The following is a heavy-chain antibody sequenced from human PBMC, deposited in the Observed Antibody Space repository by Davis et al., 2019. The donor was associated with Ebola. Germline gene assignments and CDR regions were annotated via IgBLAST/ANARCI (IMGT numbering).Heavy chain of an antibody. V-gene: IGHV3-23*01. CDR3: AKRDGSAKDY. CDR1: GFTFSSYA. J-gene: IGHJ4*02. D-gene: IGHD1-26*01. Sequence: GGSLRLSCAASGFTFSSYAMNWVRQAPGKGLEWVSALSGSGASTYYADSVKGRFTISRDNSKNTLYLQMNSLRAEDTAVYYCAKRDGSAKDYWGQGTLVTVSS. CDR2: LSGSGAST.